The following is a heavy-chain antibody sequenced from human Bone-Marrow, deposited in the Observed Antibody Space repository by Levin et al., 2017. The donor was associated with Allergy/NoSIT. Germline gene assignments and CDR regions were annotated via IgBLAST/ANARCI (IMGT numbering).Heavy chain of an antibody. Sequence: GGSLRLSCAGSKFIFSSYAMQWVRQAPGKGLEWLAFISSDGSEKYYADSVKGRFTISRDNPKNTMYLQMNSLRAEDTALYYCARNLRPYFYFYGMEVWGQGTTVTVSS. CDR2: ISSDGSEK. CDR1: KFIFSSYA. D-gene: IGHD1-14*01. CDR3: ARNLRPYFYFYGMEV. J-gene: IGHJ6*02. V-gene: IGHV3-30*04.